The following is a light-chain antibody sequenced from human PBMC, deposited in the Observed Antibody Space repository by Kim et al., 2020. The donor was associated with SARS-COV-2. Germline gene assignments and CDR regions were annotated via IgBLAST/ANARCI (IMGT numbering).Light chain of an antibody. CDR3: QQYNNWPLPA. J-gene: IGKJ2*01. CDR2: GAS. V-gene: IGKV3-15*01. Sequence: VSPGERATLSCRASQSVSSNLAWYQQKPGQAPRLLIYGASTRATGIPARFSDSGSGTEFTLTISSLQSEDFAVYYCQQYNNWPLPAFGQGTKLEI. CDR1: QSVSSN.